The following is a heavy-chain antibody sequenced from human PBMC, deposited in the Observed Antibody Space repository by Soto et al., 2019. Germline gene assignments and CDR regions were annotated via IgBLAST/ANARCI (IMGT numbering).Heavy chain of an antibody. Sequence: SVKVSCKASGGTFSSYAISWVRQAPGQGLEWMGGIIPIFGTANYAQKFQGRVTITADESTSTAYMELSSLRSEDTAVYYCARDFRVLVSSGYYYYFDYWGQGTLVTVSS. CDR1: GGTFSSYA. J-gene: IGHJ4*02. CDR3: ARDFRVLVSSGYYYYFDY. CDR2: IIPIFGTA. V-gene: IGHV1-69*13. D-gene: IGHD3-22*01.